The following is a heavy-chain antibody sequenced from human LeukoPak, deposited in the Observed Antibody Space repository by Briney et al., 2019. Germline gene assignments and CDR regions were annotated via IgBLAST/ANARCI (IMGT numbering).Heavy chain of an antibody. Sequence: SETHSLTCTVSGGSISPYYWSWIRQPPGKGLEWIGYIYYTGSTNYNLSLKSRVTISVDTSKSQFSLKLSSVTAADTAIYYCAGLESGTVPLWGQGTLVTVSS. CDR3: AGLESGTVPL. V-gene: IGHV4-59*08. CDR2: IYYTGST. J-gene: IGHJ4*02. CDR1: GGSISPYY. D-gene: IGHD1-26*01.